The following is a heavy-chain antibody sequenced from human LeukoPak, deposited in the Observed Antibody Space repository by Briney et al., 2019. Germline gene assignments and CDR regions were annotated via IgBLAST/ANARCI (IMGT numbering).Heavy chain of an antibody. CDR2: IRDDGSNK. J-gene: IGHJ6*03. D-gene: IGHD2-2*01. CDR3: AKSAMYCSSTSCSSSVYYYMDV. Sequence: GFLRLSCGASGFIFSDYGMHWVRQAQGKGLEWVAFIRDDGSNKHYADSVKGRFTISRDNSKNTLYLQMNSLRTEDTAVYFCAKSAMYCSSTSCSSSVYYYMDVWGKGTTVTVSS. CDR1: GFIFSDYG. V-gene: IGHV3-30*02.